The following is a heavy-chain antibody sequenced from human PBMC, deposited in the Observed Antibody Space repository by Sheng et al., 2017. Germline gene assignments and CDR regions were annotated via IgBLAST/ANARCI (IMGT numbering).Heavy chain of an antibody. Sequence: QLQLQESGPGLVKPSETLSLTCTVSGGSISSSSYYWGWIRQPPGKGLEWIGSIYYSGSTYYNPSLKSRVTISVDTSKNQFSLKLSSVTAADTAVYYCARGRGNVVTVRFDPWGQGTLVTVSS. J-gene: IGHJ5*02. CDR2: IYYSGST. CDR3: ARGRGNVVTVRFDP. V-gene: IGHV4-39*07. D-gene: IGHD1-1*01. CDR1: GGSISSSSYY.